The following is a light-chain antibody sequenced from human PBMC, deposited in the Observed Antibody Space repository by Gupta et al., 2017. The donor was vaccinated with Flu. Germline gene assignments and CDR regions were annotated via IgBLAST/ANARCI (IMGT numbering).Light chain of an antibody. V-gene: IGKV1-39*01. J-gene: IGKJ2*02. Sequence: DIQLTQSPPSLSASVGDRVTITCRASQSIRNYLNWYQQKAGKAPKVLIYAAASLQSGVPSRFRGSAYGTEFTLTISSLQPEDSATYYCQQSDSLPCTFGQGSKLEIK. CDR1: QSIRNY. CDR2: AAA. CDR3: QQSDSLPCT.